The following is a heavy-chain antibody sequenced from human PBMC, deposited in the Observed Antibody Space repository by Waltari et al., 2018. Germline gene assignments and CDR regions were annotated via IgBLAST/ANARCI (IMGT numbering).Heavy chain of an antibody. CDR3: AKVFWGGYDM. J-gene: IGHJ4*02. D-gene: IGHD5-12*01. Sequence: EVQLAESGGGLVQPGGSLRLSCAASGFTFHTYAMAWLRQAPGKGLECVSYLSGRGGRTYYSDSSMGRFTIARDNPNNTLYLQMSTLRVDDTAVYYCAKVFWGGYDMWGQGTLVTVSS. CDR2: LSGRGGRT. V-gene: IGHV3-23*04. CDR1: GFTFHTYA.